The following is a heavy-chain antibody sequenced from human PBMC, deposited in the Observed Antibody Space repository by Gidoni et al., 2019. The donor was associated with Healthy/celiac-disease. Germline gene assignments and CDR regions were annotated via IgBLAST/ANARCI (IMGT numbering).Heavy chain of an antibody. Sequence: QVQLVESGGGVVQPGRSLRLSCAASGFNFSSYGMHWVRQAPGKGLEWVAVIWYDGSNKYYADSVKGRFTISRDNSKNTLYLQMNSLRAEDTAVYYCARDLYGGNLDYWGQGTLVTVSS. CDR3: ARDLYGGNLDY. CDR2: IWYDGSNK. V-gene: IGHV3-33*01. J-gene: IGHJ4*02. D-gene: IGHD4-17*01. CDR1: GFNFSSYG.